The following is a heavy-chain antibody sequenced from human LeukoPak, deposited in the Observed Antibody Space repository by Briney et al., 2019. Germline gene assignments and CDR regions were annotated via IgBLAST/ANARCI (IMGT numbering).Heavy chain of an antibody. CDR3: ARDYGDYVRDYYDSSGSIGVDY. Sequence: GASVKVSCKASGYTFTSYGISWVRQAPGQGLEWMGLISAYNGNTNYAQKLQGRVTMTSDTSTSTAYMELRSLRSDDTGVYYCARDYGDYVRDYYDSSGSIGVDYWGQGTLVAVSS. J-gene: IGHJ4*02. D-gene: IGHD3-22*01. V-gene: IGHV1-18*01. CDR2: ISAYNGNT. CDR1: GYTFTSYG.